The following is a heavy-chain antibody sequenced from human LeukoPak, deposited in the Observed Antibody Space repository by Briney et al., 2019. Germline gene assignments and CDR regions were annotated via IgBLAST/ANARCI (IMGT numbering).Heavy chain of an antibody. CDR1: GYTFTSYG. V-gene: IGHV1-18*01. CDR2: ISAYNGNT. CDR3: ARSGRAARDYYYCMEV. J-gene: IGHJ6*03. Sequence: EASVKVSCTASGYTFTSYGISWVRQAPGQGLEWMGWISAYNGNTNYAQKLQGRVTMTTDTSTSTAYMELRSLRSDDTAVYYCARSGRAARDYYYCMEVWGKGTTVTVFS. D-gene: IGHD6-6*01.